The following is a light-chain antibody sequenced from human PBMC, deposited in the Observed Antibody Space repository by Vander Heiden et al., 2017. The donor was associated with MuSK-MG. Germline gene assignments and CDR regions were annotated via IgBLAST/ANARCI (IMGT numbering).Light chain of an antibody. V-gene: IGKV3-20*01. CDR1: QSVGSGF. Sequence: VLTQSPGPLSLSPWDTATLCCRTSQSVGSGFLAWYQQTPGQGPRPLIFVTSLRVTGVPDRFSGGGSGTHFTLTISRMEPEDFAVYYCQHYADSLRWTLGQGTKVEV. CDR2: VTS. J-gene: IGKJ1*01. CDR3: QHYADSLRWT.